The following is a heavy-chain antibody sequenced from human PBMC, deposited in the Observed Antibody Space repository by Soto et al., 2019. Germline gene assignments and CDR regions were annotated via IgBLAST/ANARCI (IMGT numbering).Heavy chain of an antibody. Sequence: GASVKVSCKASGYTFTSYGISWVRQAPGQGLEWMGWISAYNGNTNYAQKLQGRVTMTTDTSTSTAYMELRSLRSDDTAVYYCARVVAAPDEEDDSCFDPWGQGTLVTVSS. J-gene: IGHJ5*02. CDR3: ARVVAAPDEEDDSCFDP. V-gene: IGHV1-18*01. D-gene: IGHD2-15*01. CDR1: GYTFTSYG. CDR2: ISAYNGNT.